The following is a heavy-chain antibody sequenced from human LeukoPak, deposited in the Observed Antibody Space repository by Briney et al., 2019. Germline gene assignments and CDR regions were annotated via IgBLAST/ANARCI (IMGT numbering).Heavy chain of an antibody. Sequence: SVKVSCKASGGTFNSYAISWVRQAPGQGLEWMGGIIPIFGTANYAQKFQGRVTITADESTSTAYMELSSLRSEDTAVYYCASPYCTNGVCYNRLFKSLGFDYWGQGTLVTVSS. CDR2: IIPIFGTA. CDR1: GGTFNSYA. J-gene: IGHJ4*02. V-gene: IGHV1-69*13. CDR3: ASPYCTNGVCYNRLFKSLGFDY. D-gene: IGHD2-8*01.